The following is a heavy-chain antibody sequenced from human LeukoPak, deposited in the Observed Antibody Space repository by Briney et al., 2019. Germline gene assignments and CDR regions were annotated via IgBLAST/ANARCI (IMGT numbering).Heavy chain of an antibody. Sequence: ASVKVSCKASGGTFSSYAISWVRQAPGQGLEWMGRIIPILGIANYAQKFQGRVTITADKSTSTAYMELSSLRSEDTAVYYCARDSSWYTFDYWGQGTLVTVSS. D-gene: IGHD6-13*01. J-gene: IGHJ4*02. CDR3: ARDSSWYTFDY. CDR2: IIPILGIA. CDR1: GGTFSSYA. V-gene: IGHV1-69*04.